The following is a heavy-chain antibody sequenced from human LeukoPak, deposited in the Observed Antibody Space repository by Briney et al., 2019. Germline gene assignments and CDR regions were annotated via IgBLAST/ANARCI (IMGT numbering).Heavy chain of an antibody. CDR3: ARSYDSSGYEARLGYYYYGMDV. Sequence: GRSLRLSCAASGFTFSSYAMHWVRQAPGKGLEWVAVISYDGSNKYYADSVKGRFTISRDNSKNTLYLQMNSLRAEDTAVYYRARSYDSSGYEARLGYYYYGMDVWGQGTTVIVSS. D-gene: IGHD3-22*01. J-gene: IGHJ6*02. CDR1: GFTFSSYA. V-gene: IGHV3-30-3*01. CDR2: ISYDGSNK.